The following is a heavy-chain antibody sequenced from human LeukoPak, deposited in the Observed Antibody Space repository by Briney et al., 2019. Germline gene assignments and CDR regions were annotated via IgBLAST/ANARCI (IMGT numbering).Heavy chain of an antibody. J-gene: IGHJ5*02. D-gene: IGHD3-22*01. V-gene: IGHV4-30-4*01. CDR1: GGSISSGDYY. CDR3: ARSHYYDSSGSHNNWFDP. Sequence: SEALSLTCTVSGGSISSGDYYWSWIRQPPGKGLEWIGYIYYSGSTYYNPSLKSRVTISVDTSKNQFSLKLSSVTAADTAIYYCARSHYYDSSGSHNNWFDPWGQGTLVTVSS. CDR2: IYYSGST.